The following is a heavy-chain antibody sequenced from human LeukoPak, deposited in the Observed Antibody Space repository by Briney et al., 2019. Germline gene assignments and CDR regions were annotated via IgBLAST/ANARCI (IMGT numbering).Heavy chain of an antibody. Sequence: GGSLRLSCAASGFTFSNYWRTWVRQAPGKGLEWVAVISYDGSNKYYADSVKGRFTISRDNSKNTLYLQMNSLRAEDTAVYYCARGTVVTTQYYGMDVGGRGNTVTVSS. D-gene: IGHD4-23*01. CDR1: GFTFSNYW. V-gene: IGHV3-30-3*01. J-gene: IGHJ6*02. CDR2: ISYDGSNK. CDR3: ARGTVVTTQYYGMDV.